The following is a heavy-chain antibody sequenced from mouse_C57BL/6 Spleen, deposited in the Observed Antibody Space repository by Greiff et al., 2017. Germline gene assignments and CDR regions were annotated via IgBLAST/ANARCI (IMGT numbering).Heavy chain of an antibody. CDR1: GFTFSSYA. J-gene: IGHJ2*01. V-gene: IGHV5-4*01. CDR3: ARDDLLLRSLFDY. CDR2: ISDGGSYT. Sequence: EVNVVESGGGLVKPGGSLKLSCAASGFTFSSYAMSWVRQTPEKRLEWVATISDGGSYTYYPDNVKGRFTISRDNAKNNLYLQMSHLKSEDTAMYYCARDDLLLRSLFDYWGQGTTLTVSS. D-gene: IGHD1-1*01.